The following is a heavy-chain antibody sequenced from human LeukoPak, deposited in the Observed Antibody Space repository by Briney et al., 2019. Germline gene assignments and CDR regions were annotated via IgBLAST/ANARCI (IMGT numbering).Heavy chain of an antibody. Sequence: GGSLRLSCAASGFTFSTSTLSWVRQAPGKGLEWVSVIYSGGSTYYADSVKGRFTISRDNSKNTLYLQMNSLRAEDTAVYYCARLVTVTTPDGNWFDPWGQGTLVTVSS. J-gene: IGHJ5*02. V-gene: IGHV3-53*01. CDR1: GFTFSTST. CDR2: IYSGGST. CDR3: ARLVTVTTPDGNWFDP. D-gene: IGHD4-17*01.